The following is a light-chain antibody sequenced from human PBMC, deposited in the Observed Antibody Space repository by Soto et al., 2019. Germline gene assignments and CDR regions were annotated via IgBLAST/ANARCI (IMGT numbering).Light chain of an antibody. CDR3: QQRSNWPIT. J-gene: IGKJ5*01. Sequence: EIVLTQSPATLSLSLGERGNLAWRASQSVSSYLAWYKQKPGQAPRLLIYDASNRATGIPARFSGSGSGTDFTLTLSSLEPEDFAVYFCQQRSNWPITFGQGTRLEIK. V-gene: IGKV3-11*01. CDR2: DAS. CDR1: QSVSSY.